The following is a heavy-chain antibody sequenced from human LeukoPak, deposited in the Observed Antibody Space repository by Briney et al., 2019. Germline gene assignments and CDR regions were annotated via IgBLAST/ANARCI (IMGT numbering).Heavy chain of an antibody. D-gene: IGHD3-22*01. CDR2: IKEDGSEQ. Sequence: PGGSLRLSCAASAFTFSSYWMSWVRQAPGKGLEWVANIKEDGSEQYYVDSLKGRSTISRDNAKNSLYLQMNSLRAEDTAVHYCVRDSYSRDLDYWGQGTLVTVSS. V-gene: IGHV3-7*01. J-gene: IGHJ4*02. CDR1: AFTFSSYW. CDR3: VRDSYSRDLDY.